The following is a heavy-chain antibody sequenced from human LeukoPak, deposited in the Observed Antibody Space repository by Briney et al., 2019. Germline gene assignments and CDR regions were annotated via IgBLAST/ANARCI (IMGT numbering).Heavy chain of an antibody. V-gene: IGHV3-64*01. CDR1: GFTFSSYA. CDR3: ATIAVAGGEDY. CDR2: ISSNGGST. J-gene: IGHJ4*02. D-gene: IGHD6-19*01. Sequence: SGGSLRLSCAASGFTFSSYAMHWVRQAPGKGLEYVSAISSNGGSTYYANSVKGRFTISRDNSKNTLYLQMGSLRAEDMAVYYRATIAVAGGEDYWGQGALVTVSS.